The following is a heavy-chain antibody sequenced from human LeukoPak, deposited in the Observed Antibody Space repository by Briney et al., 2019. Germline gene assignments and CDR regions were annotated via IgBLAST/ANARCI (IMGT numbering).Heavy chain of an antibody. Sequence: GGSLRLSCAASGFTFSSYGMSWVRQAPGKGLEWVSAISGSGGTTYYADSVKGRFTISRDNSKNTLHLQMNSLKTEDTAVYYCTRGKGDQGWYWGQGTLVTVSS. CDR2: ISGSGGTT. V-gene: IGHV3-23*01. J-gene: IGHJ4*02. D-gene: IGHD2-15*01. CDR3: TRGKGDQGWY. CDR1: GFTFSSYG.